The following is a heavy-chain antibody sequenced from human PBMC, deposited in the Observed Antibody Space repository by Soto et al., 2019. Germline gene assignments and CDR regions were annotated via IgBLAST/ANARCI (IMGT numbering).Heavy chain of an antibody. V-gene: IGHV3-48*02. CDR1: GFTFSSYS. Sequence: PGGSLRLSCAASGFTFSSYSMNWVRQAPGKGLEWVSYISSSSTIYYADSVKGRFTISRDNAKNSLYLQMNSLRDEDTAVYYCARTSGSYSVGLLPFDYWGQGTLVTVSS. CDR3: ARTSGSYSVGLLPFDY. CDR2: ISSSSTI. D-gene: IGHD1-26*01. J-gene: IGHJ4*02.